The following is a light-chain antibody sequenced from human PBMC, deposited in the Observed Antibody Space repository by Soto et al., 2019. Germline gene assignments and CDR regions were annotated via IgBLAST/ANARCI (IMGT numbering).Light chain of an antibody. V-gene: IGLV2-14*01. CDR1: SSDVGGYNY. CDR3: SSYTSSSTRV. Sequence: QSALTQPASVSGSPGQSITISCTGTSSDVGGYNYVSWYQQHPGKAPKLMIYDVSNRPSGVSNRFSGSKSANTASLTISGLQAEDGADYYCSSYTSSSTRVFGTGTKVTVL. J-gene: IGLJ1*01. CDR2: DVS.